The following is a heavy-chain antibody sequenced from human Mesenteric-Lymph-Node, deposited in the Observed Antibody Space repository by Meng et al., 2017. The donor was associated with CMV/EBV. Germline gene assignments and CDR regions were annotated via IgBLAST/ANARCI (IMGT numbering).Heavy chain of an antibody. CDR2: IYPGDSDT. D-gene: IGHD6-6*01. V-gene: IGHV5-51*01. J-gene: IGHJ5*02. Sequence: GESLKISCKGSGYSFTSYWIGWVRQMPGKGLEWMGIIYPGDSDTRYSPSFQGQVTISADKSISTAYLQWSSLKASDTAMYYCARRHKAALGNYWFDPWGQGTLVTVSS. CDR3: ARRHKAALGNYWFDP. CDR1: GYSFTSYW.